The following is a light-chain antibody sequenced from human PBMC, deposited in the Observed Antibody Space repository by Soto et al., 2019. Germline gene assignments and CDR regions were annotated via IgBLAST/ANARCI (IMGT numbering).Light chain of an antibody. CDR2: EVN. Sequence: QSVLTQPPSAAGSPGQSFTISCTGTSSDVGGYNYVSWYQQHPGRAPRLMIYEVNKRPSGVPDRFSGSKSGDTASLTVSGLQAEDEADYYCYSYAGSHNVFGTGTKVTV. J-gene: IGLJ1*01. V-gene: IGLV2-8*01. CDR3: YSYAGSHNV. CDR1: SSDVGGYNY.